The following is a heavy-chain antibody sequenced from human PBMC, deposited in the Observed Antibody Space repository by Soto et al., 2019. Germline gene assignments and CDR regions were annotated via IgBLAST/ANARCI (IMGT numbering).Heavy chain of an antibody. V-gene: IGHV3-23*01. J-gene: IGHJ6*01. D-gene: IGHD4-17*01. Sequence: EVQLLESGGGLVQPGGSLRLSCAASGFTFNNYAMSWVRQAPDKGLEWVSAISGGGGSTYYADSVKGRFTISRDNSKNTLFLQINTLRAEDTAVYYCAKDSTVTTSLYSDVDGLDVW. CDR2: ISGGGGST. CDR1: GFTFNNYA. CDR3: AKDSTVTTSLYSDVDGLDV.